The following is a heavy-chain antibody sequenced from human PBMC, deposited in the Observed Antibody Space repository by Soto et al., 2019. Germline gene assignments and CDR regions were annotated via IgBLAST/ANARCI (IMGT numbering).Heavy chain of an antibody. CDR2: ISGSGGAT. V-gene: IGHV3-23*01. CDR1: EFTFSTYA. D-gene: IGHD6-19*01. J-gene: IGHJ6*02. CDR3: AKDKTGGYSSGWFHYSYGMDV. Sequence: EVQLLESGGGLVQPGGSLTLSCAASEFTFSTYAMTWVRLVPGKGLEWVSGISGSGGATYYTDSVKGRFTISRDNARNTLYLQMTSLRAEDTGIYYRAKDKTGGYSSGWFHYSYGMDVWGQGTTVTVSS.